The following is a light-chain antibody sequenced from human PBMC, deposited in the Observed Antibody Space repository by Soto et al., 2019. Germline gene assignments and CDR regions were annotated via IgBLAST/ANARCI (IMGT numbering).Light chain of an antibody. CDR3: SSYTDITLEV. V-gene: IGLV2-14*03. Sequence: QSALTQPASVSGSPGQSITISCTGTSSDVGGYNYVSWYQQHPGKVPKLIINDVSHRPSGVSNRFSGSKFGNTASLTISGLQAEDEADYYCSSYTDITLEVFGGGTKLTVL. J-gene: IGLJ2*01. CDR2: DVS. CDR1: SSDVGGYNY.